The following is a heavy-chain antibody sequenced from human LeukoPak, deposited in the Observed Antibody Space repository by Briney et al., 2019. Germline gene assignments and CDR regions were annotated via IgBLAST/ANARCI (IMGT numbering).Heavy chain of an antibody. CDR2: IYYSGST. CDR3: ARHHLYYDTSGYHSACQL. V-gene: IGHV4-59*08. J-gene: IGHJ3*01. Sequence: SETLSLTYAVSGGSMRIWYWIWMRQPPGKGLEWIGYIYYSGSTNYNPSLKSRVTISVDTSKNQFSLKLRSVTTADTAVYYCARHHLYYDTSGYHSACQLWGQGTMVTVSS. CDR1: GGSMRIWY. D-gene: IGHD3-22*01.